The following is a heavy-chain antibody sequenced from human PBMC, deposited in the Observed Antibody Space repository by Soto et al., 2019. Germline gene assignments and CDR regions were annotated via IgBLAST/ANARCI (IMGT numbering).Heavy chain of an antibody. CDR1: GYSFTSDW. Sequence: PGESLKISWKGSGYSFTSDWIGWVRQMPGKGLEWMGIIYPGDSDTRYSPSFQGQVTISADKSISTAYLQWSSLKASDTAMYYCARHGITMVRGVIDYYYYYMDVWGKGTTVTVSS. V-gene: IGHV5-51*01. CDR2: IYPGDSDT. CDR3: ARHGITMVRGVIDYYYYYMDV. J-gene: IGHJ6*03. D-gene: IGHD3-10*01.